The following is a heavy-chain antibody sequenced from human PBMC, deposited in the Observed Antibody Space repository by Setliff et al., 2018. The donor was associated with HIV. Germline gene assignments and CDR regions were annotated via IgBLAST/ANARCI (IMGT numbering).Heavy chain of an antibody. CDR2: INPHSGNT. V-gene: IGHV1-18*01. CDR1: GHTFTNVD. CDR3: ARVGGPYYDLLTGYYGAVDY. Sequence: ASVKVSCKASGHTFTNVDIQWLRRATGQGLEWMGWINPHSGNTNYAQKLQGRVTMTTDTSTSTAYMELRSLRSDDTAVYYCARVGGPYYDLLTGYYGAVDYWGQGTLVTVSS. D-gene: IGHD3-9*01. J-gene: IGHJ4*02.